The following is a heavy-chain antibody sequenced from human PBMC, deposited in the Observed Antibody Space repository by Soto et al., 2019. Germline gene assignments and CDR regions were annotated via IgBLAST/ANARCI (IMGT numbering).Heavy chain of an antibody. CDR1: GFTFNQYG. V-gene: IGHV3-33*01. Sequence: QVQLVESGGGVVQPGRSLRLSCAASGFTFNQYGMHWVRQAPGKGLEWVAVVWYDESRRYYADSVKGRFTISRDQSKNTLYLQMHSLRAEDTGVCYCARDIGSSWYDSWGQGTLVTVSS. CDR3: ARDIGSSWYDS. CDR2: VWYDESRR. J-gene: IGHJ5*01. D-gene: IGHD1-26*01.